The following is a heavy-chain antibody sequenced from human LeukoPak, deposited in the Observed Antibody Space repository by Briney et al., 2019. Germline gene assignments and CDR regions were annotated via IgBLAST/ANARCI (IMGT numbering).Heavy chain of an antibody. D-gene: IGHD3-3*01. J-gene: IGHJ4*02. V-gene: IGHV1-2*02. Sequence: ASVKVSCKASGYTFTGYYMHWVRQAPGQGLEWMGWINPNSGGTNYAQKFQGRATMTSDTSISTAYMELSRLRSDDTAVYYCASLLWSGYYTGYWGQGTLVTVSS. CDR1: GYTFTGYY. CDR3: ASLLWSGYYTGY. CDR2: INPNSGGT.